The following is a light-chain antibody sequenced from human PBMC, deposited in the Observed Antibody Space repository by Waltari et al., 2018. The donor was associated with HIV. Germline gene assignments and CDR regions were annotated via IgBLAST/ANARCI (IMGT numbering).Light chain of an antibody. CDR3: QHCDRSVPIT. CDR2: GTS. V-gene: IGKV3-20*01. Sequence: VLTKCPGTVSLSPGETGTLHCRASQTHPYLAWYQQKPGQAPRLLIYGTSIRAAGIPDRFSGSGSGTDFTRTINRLEPDDYAVYFCQHCDRSVPITFGQGTRLDIK. CDR1: QTHPY. J-gene: IGKJ5*01.